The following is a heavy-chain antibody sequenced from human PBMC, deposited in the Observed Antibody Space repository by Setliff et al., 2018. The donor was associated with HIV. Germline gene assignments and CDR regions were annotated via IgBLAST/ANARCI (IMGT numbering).Heavy chain of an antibody. D-gene: IGHD3-9*01. V-gene: IGHV1-2*04. CDR1: GYSFTDYY. CDR2: INPKSDGT. J-gene: IGHJ4*02. Sequence: ASVKVSCKASGYSFTDYYIHWVRQAPGQGLEWMGWINPKSDGTNYAQKFQGWITMTRDTSISTAYMELSSLRSEDTALYYCAGSILTGYYTFGADYWGQGTLVTVS. CDR3: AGSILTGYYTFGADY.